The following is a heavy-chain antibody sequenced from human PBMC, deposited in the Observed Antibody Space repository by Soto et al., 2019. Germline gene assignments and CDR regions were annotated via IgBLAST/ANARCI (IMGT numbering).Heavy chain of an antibody. V-gene: IGHV3-30*04. Sequence: GGSLRLSCAASGFTFSSYAMHWVRQAPGKGLEWVAVISYDGSNKYYADSVKGRLTISRDNSKNTLYLQMNSLRAEDTAVYYCARESGSRWYYYSYGMDVWGQGTTVTVSS. CDR1: GFTFSSYA. CDR3: ARESGSRWYYYSYGMDV. J-gene: IGHJ6*02. CDR2: ISYDGSNK. D-gene: IGHD6-13*01.